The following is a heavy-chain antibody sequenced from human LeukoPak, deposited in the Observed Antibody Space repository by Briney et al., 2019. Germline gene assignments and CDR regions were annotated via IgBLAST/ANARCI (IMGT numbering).Heavy chain of an antibody. D-gene: IGHD3-10*01. J-gene: IGHJ5*02. V-gene: IGHV4-38-2*02. CDR2: IYHSGST. CDR3: ARSLWFGELSRFDP. CDR1: GYSISSGYY. Sequence: SETLSLTCTVSGYSISSGYYWGWIRQPPGKGLEWIGSIYHSGSTYYNPSLKSRVTISVDTSKNQFSLKLSSVTAADTAVYYCARSLWFGELSRFDPWGQGTLVTVSS.